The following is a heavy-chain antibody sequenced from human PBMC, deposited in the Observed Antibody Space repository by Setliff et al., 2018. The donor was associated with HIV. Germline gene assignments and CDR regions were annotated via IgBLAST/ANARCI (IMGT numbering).Heavy chain of an antibody. V-gene: IGHV4-59*11. CDR1: GGSIENLY. J-gene: IGHJ6*03. Sequence: SETPSLTCTVSGGSIENLYWTWVRQPSGRGLEWIGYVYSTGSTKYNPSLKSRATMSDDTSKNQISLTLTSVSAADTAVYYCASTSMGMTRKPIWYYHMDVWGHGITVTVSS. CDR2: VYSTGST. CDR3: ASTSMGMTRKPIWYYHMDV. D-gene: IGHD7-27*01.